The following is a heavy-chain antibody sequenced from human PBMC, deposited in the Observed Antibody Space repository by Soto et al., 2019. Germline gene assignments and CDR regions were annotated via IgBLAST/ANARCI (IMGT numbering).Heavy chain of an antibody. CDR3: ARHNSQWPNWFDP. CDR2: INPSDGNR. CDR1: GYTFTGYY. Sequence: ASVKVSCKASGYTFTGYYMHWVRQAPGQGLEWMGWINPSDGNRDYAHKFRGRVTMTTDTSTNTAYMDLRSLRSDDTAVYYCARHNSQWPNWFDPWGQGTQVTVSS. V-gene: IGHV1-18*04. D-gene: IGHD1-1*01. J-gene: IGHJ5*02.